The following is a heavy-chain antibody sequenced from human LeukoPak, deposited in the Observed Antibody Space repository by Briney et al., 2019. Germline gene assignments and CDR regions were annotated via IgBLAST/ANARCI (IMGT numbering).Heavy chain of an antibody. Sequence: SETLSLTCDVSSGYINSSNWWSWVRQSPGKNLEWIGQIFHTGSAYYSPSFKSRVTISVDKSKNQFSLRLMSVTAAGTAVYYCVRDRNSNLRLGFWGPGILVIVSS. CDR2: IFHTGSA. V-gene: IGHV4-4*02. CDR1: SGYINSSNW. D-gene: IGHD1-1*01. CDR3: VRDRNSNLRLGF. J-gene: IGHJ4*02.